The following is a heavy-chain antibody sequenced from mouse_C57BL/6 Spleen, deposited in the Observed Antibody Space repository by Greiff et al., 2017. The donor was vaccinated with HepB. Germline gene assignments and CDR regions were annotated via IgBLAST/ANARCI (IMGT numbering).Heavy chain of an antibody. CDR1: GYSFTGYY. J-gene: IGHJ1*03. D-gene: IGHD1-1*01. CDR2: INPSTGGT. Sequence: VHVKQSGPELVKPGASVKISCKASGYSFTGYYMNWVKQSPEKSLEWIGEINPSTGGTTYNQKFKAKATLTVDKSSSTAYMQLKSLTSEDSAVYYCARGFTTVVPWYFDVWGTGTTVTVSS. CDR3: ARGFTTVVPWYFDV. V-gene: IGHV1-42*01.